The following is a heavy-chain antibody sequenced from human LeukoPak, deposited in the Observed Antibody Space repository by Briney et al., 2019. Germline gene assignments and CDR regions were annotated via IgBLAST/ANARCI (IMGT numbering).Heavy chain of an antibody. V-gene: IGHV3-15*01. CDR3: TTDVGPYDSSGYYNCY. CDR2: IKSKTDGGTT. CDR1: GFTFSNAW. J-gene: IGHJ4*02. Sequence: GGSLRLSCAASGFTFSNAWMSWVRQAPGKGLEWVGRIKSKTDGGTTDYAAPVKGRFTISRDDSKNTLYLQMNSLKTEDTAVHYCTTDVGPYDSSGYYNCYWGQGTLVTVPS. D-gene: IGHD3-22*01.